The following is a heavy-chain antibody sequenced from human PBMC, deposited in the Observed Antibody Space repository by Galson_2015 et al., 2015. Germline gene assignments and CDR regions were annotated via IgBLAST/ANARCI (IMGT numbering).Heavy chain of an antibody. CDR3: AKTSSLLWFGEPSPDY. V-gene: IGHV3-30*18. J-gene: IGHJ4*02. Sequence: SLRLSCAASGFTFSSYGMHWVRQAPGKGLEWVAVISYDGSNKYYADSVKGRFTISRDNSKNTLYLQMNSLRAEDTAVYYCAKTSSLLWFGEPSPDYWGQGTLVTVSS. CDR2: ISYDGSNK. CDR1: GFTFSSYG. D-gene: IGHD3-10*01.